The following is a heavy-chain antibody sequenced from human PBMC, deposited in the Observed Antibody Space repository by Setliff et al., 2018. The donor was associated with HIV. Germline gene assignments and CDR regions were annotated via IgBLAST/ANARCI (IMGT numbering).Heavy chain of an antibody. CDR1: GYTFTSYG. J-gene: IGHJ3*02. Sequence: GASVMVSCKASGYTFTSYGLSWVRQAPGQGLEWMGGIIPIVGQTNYAQKFQGRFTITADTSTNTAFMELTSLTSEDTAFYYCARAYRPRALDIWGQGTMVTVSS. CDR3: ARAYRPRALDI. D-gene: IGHD1-26*01. V-gene: IGHV1-69*10. CDR2: IIPIVGQT.